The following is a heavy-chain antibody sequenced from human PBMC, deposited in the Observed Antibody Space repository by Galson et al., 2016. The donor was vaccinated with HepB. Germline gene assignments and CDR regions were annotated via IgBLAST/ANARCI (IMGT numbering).Heavy chain of an antibody. D-gene: IGHD2-2*01. V-gene: IGHV3-33*01. CDR2: IWYDGSYE. CDR1: GFTFSSHG. J-gene: IGHJ6*02. CDR3: ARATSRASNYYYGVDV. Sequence: SLRLSCAASGFTFSSHGMHWVRQAPGKGLEWVAVIWYDGSYEYYADSVKGRFTISRDNSKNTLYLQMNSLRAEDTAAYYCARATSRASNYYYGVDVWGQGTTVTVSS.